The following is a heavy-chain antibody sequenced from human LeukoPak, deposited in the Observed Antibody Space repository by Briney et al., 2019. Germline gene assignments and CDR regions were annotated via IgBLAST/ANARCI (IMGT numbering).Heavy chain of an antibody. CDR1: GYTFTSYD. CDR2: MNPNRCNT. Sequence: GASVKVSCKASGYTFTSYDINWVRQATGQGLEWMGWMNPNRCNTGYAQKFQGRVTMTRNTSISTAYMELSSLRSEDTAVYYCARTESVDCSSTSCSYYYYYYYMDVWGKGTTVTVSS. CDR3: ARTESVDCSSTSCSYYYYYYYMDV. V-gene: IGHV1-8*01. D-gene: IGHD2-2*01. J-gene: IGHJ6*03.